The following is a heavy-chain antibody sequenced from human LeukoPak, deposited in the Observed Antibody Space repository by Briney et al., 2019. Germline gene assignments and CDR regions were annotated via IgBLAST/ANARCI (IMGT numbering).Heavy chain of an antibody. D-gene: IGHD3-10*01. CDR2: IDYSGST. CDR3: ARHRGRRDWVDP. J-gene: IGHJ5*02. Sequence: RASETLSLTCTVSGGSVSSGAYYRSWIRQPPGKGLEWIGNIDYSGSTYYNPSLRSRVTISVDTSKNQFSLKLSSVTAADTAIYYCARHRGRRDWVDPWGQGTLVTVSS. V-gene: IGHV4-39*01. CDR1: GGSVSSGAYY.